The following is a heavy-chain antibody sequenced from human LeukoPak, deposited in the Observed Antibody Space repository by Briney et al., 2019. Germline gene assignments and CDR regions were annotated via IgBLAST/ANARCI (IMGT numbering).Heavy chain of an antibody. V-gene: IGHV4-59*01. CDR3: ASAYCGGDCYRNWFDP. D-gene: IGHD2-21*02. Sequence: GSLRLSCAASGFTFSSYAMSWIRQPPGKGLEWIGYMSYSGSTNYNPSLKSRVTISADASKNQFSLKLSSVTAADTAVYYCASAYCGGDCYRNWFDPWGQGTLVTVSS. J-gene: IGHJ5*02. CDR1: GFTFSSYA. CDR2: MSYSGST.